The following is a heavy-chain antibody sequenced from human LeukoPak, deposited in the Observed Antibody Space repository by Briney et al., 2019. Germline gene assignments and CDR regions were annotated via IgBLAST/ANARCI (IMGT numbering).Heavy chain of an antibody. CDR2: INPDSGGT. J-gene: IGHJ6*03. V-gene: IGHV1-2*02. Sequence: ASVKVSCKASGYTFTGYYMHWVRQAPGQGLEWMGWINPDSGGTDYAQKFHGRVTMTRDTSISTAYMELSRLRSDDTAVYYCARSDSYYYMDVWGKGTTVTVSS. CDR1: GYTFTGYY. CDR3: ARSDSYYYMDV.